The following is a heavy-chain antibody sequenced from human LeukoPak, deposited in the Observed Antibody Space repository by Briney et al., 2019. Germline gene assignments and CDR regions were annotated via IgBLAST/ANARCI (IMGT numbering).Heavy chain of an antibody. J-gene: IGHJ4*02. CDR3: ARAGGSSWYASLYY. CDR2: SIPIIGTP. V-gene: IGHV1-69*04. CDR1: GGTFSSNV. Sequence: SVKLSCKASGGTFSSNVISWVRQAPGQGLEWMGRSIPIIGTPDYAQKFQGRVTITADKSTKTAYMELTSLKSEDTAVYYCARAGGSSWYASLYYWGQGTLVTVSS. D-gene: IGHD6-13*01.